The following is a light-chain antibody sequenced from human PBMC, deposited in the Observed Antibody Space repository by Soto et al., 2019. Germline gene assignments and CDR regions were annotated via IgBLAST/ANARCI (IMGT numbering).Light chain of an antibody. Sequence: QSVLTQPPSASGTPGQRVSISCSGSSSNIGRNTVNWYQQLPGTAPKVLIYSNDQRPSGVPDRFSGSKSGTSASLAISGRQSEDAADYYCAAWDDSLNGQGVFGGGTQLTVL. V-gene: IGLV1-44*01. J-gene: IGLJ3*02. CDR2: SND. CDR1: SSNIGRNT. CDR3: AAWDDSLNGQGV.